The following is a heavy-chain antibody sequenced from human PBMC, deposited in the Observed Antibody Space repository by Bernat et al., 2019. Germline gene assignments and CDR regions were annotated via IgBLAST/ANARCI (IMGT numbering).Heavy chain of an antibody. D-gene: IGHD6-13*01. CDR1: GFTFSSYG. CDR3: ARGGSSCTPGGY. Sequence: QVQLVESGGGVVQPGRSLRLSCAASGFTFSSYGMHWVRQAPGKGLEWVAAIWYDGSNKYYADSVKGRFTISRDNSKNTLYLQMHSLRAEDTAVYYCARGGSSCTPGGYWGQGTLVTVSS. V-gene: IGHV3-33*01. CDR2: IWYDGSNK. J-gene: IGHJ4*02.